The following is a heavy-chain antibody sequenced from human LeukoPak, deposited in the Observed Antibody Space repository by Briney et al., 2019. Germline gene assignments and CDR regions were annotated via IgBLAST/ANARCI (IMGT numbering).Heavy chain of an antibody. D-gene: IGHD1-14*01. CDR3: ARDPALEEKTGFDI. CDR1: GFTFSSYG. CDR2: IWYDGSNK. J-gene: IGHJ3*02. Sequence: GGSLRLSCAASGFTFSSYGMHWVRQAPGKGLEWVAVIWYDGSNKYYADSVKGRFTISRDNSKNTLYLQMNSLRAEDTAVYYCARDPALEEKTGFDIWGQGTMVTVYS. V-gene: IGHV3-33*01.